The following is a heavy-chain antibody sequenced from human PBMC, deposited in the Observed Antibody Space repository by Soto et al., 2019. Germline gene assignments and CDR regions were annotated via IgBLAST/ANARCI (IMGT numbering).Heavy chain of an antibody. CDR1: GGSFSGYY. V-gene: IGHV4-34*01. J-gene: IGHJ4*02. Sequence: QVQLQQWGAGLLKPSETLSLTCAVYGGSFSGYYWSWIRQPPGKGLEWIGEINHSGSTNYNPSLKSRVTISLDTSKNQLSLKLSSVTAADTAVYYCERGPPHRFDYWGQGTLVTVSS. CDR3: ERGPPHRFDY. CDR2: INHSGST.